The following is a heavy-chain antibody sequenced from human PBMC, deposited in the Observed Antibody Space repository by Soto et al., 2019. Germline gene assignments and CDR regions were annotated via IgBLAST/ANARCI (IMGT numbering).Heavy chain of an antibody. CDR3: VRTRGGEGDFDY. CDR1: GFTFRDHY. V-gene: IGHV3-72*01. J-gene: IGHJ4*02. CDR2: SRHKANSYTT. D-gene: IGHD3-16*01. Sequence: EVQLVESGGGLVQPGGSLRLSCAASGFTFRDHYMDWVRQAPGKGLEWVARSRHKANSYTTEYAASVKGRFTISRDESKTSLYLQMNSLKTEDTAVYYCVRTRGGEGDFDYWGQGTLVTVSP.